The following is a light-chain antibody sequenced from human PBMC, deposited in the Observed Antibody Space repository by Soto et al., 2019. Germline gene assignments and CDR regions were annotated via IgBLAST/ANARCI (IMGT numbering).Light chain of an antibody. Sequence: EIVLTQSPATLSLSPGERATLSFMAIQSVSSFLAWYQQKPGQAPRLLIYDASIRATGIPARFSGSGSGTDFTLTISSLEPEDFAVYYCQQGSNWPPGLTFGGGTKVDIK. J-gene: IGKJ4*01. V-gene: IGKV3-11*01. CDR2: DAS. CDR1: QSVSSF. CDR3: QQGSNWPPGLT.